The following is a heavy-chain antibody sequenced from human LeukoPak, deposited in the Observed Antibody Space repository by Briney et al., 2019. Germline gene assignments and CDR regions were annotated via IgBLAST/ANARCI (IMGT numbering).Heavy chain of an antibody. D-gene: IGHD5-24*01. CDR1: GGSISSYY. CDR2: IYYSGST. CDR3: AGDREMATLDY. Sequence: SETLSLTCTVSGGSISSYYWSWIRQPPGKGLEWIGYIYYSGSTNYNPSLKSRVTISVDTSKNQFSLKLSSVTAADTAVYYCAGDREMATLDYWGQGTLVTVSS. V-gene: IGHV4-59*01. J-gene: IGHJ4*02.